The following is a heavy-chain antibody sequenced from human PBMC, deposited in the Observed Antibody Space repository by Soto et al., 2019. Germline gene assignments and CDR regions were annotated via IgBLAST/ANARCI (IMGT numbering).Heavy chain of an antibody. CDR3: LTQGLGPLQGLVDV. J-gene: IGHJ6*02. Sequence: SETLSLTCTVSGCSISSYYWSWIGQPPGRGLEWIGYIYYSGSTNYNPSLKSRVTISVDTSKNQFSLKLASVTAADTAVYYCLTQGLGPLQGLVDVWGQGTTVTVYS. D-gene: IGHD3-9*01. CDR1: GCSISSYY. V-gene: IGHV4-59*08. CDR2: IYYSGST.